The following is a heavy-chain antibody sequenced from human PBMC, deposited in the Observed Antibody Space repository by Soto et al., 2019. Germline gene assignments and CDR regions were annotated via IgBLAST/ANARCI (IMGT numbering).Heavy chain of an antibody. CDR3: ARDLFYYDGSPVNY. CDR2: INPNSGGT. CDR1: GYTFTGYS. Sequence: XSVKVSCKASGYTFTGYSMHWVRQAPGQGLEWMGWINPNSGGTNYAQKFQGRVTMTRDTSISTAYMELSRLTSDDTAVYYCARDLFYYDGSPVNYWGQGTLVTVSS. D-gene: IGHD3-22*01. J-gene: IGHJ4*02. V-gene: IGHV1-2*02.